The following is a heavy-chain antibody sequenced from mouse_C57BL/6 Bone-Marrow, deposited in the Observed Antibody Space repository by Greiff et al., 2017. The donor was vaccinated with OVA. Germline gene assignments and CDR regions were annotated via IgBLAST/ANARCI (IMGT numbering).Heavy chain of an antibody. CDR1: GYSFTGYY. CDR2: INPSTGGT. D-gene: IGHD1-1*01. J-gene: IGHJ2*01. CDR3: ARPSYYGPYYFDY. Sequence: VQLKESGPELVKPGASVKISCKASGYSFTGYYMNWVKQSPEKSLEWIGEINPSTGGTTYNQKFKAKATLTVDKSSSTAYMQLKSLTSEDSAVYYCARPSYYGPYYFDYWGQGTTLTVSS. V-gene: IGHV1-42*01.